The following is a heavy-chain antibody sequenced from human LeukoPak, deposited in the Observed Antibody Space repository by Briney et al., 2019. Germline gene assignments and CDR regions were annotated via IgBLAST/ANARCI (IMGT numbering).Heavy chain of an antibody. CDR3: ARALRYRIFFDY. Sequence: SETLSLTCAVYGGSFSGYYWSWIRQPPGKGLEWIGEINHSGSTNYNPSLKSRVTISVDTSKNQFSLKLSSVTAADTAVYYCARALRYRIFFDYWGQGTLVTVSS. CDR2: INHSGST. J-gene: IGHJ4*02. CDR1: GGSFSGYY. V-gene: IGHV4-34*01. D-gene: IGHD2-15*01.